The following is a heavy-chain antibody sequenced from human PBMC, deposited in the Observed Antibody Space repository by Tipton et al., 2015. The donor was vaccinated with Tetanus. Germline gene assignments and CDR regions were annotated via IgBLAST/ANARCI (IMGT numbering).Heavy chain of an antibody. CDR1: GGPLRSGDHY. J-gene: IGHJ5*02. V-gene: IGHV4-61*08. D-gene: IGHD6-19*01. Sequence: TLSLTCTVSGGPLRSGDHYWSWIRQPPGKGLEWLAYISSSGSTNSNYSLKSRITISRDTSKNQFSLKLASVTAADTATYYCASPIKQWLVPLDLWGQGILVTVSS. CDR3: ASPIKQWLVPLDL. CDR2: ISSSGST.